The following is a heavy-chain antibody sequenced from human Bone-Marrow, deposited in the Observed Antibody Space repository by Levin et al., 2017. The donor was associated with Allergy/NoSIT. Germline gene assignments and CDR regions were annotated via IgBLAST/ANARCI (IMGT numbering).Heavy chain of an antibody. D-gene: IGHD1-26*01. V-gene: IGHV4-30-4*01. Sequence: SSETLSLTCTVSGGSISSGDYYWSWIRQPPGKGLECIGNIFYSGSTSYNPSLKSRLTISVDTAQNQFSLKLSSVTAADTAVYYCAREATRPVYSDRWDPDGEDIWGQGTMVTVSS. J-gene: IGHJ3*02. CDR3: AREATRPVYSDRWDPDGEDI. CDR2: IFYSGST. CDR1: GGSISSGDYY.